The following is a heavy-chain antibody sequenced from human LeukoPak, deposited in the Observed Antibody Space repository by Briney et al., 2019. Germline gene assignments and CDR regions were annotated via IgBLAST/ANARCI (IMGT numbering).Heavy chain of an antibody. D-gene: IGHD2/OR15-2a*01. CDR1: GFTVSNNY. Sequence: GGSLRLSCAASGFTVSNNYMTWVRQAPGKGLEWVSIIYSGGTTYYADSVKGRFTISRDNSKNTVYLHMNSLRAEDTAVYYCSSSTSAAPPNGFDPWGQGPLVPVSS. V-gene: IGHV3-53*01. CDR2: IYSGGTT. CDR3: SSSTSAAPPNGFDP. J-gene: IGHJ5*02.